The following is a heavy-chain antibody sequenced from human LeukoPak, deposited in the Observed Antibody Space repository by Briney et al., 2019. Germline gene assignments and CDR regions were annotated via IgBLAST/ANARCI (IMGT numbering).Heavy chain of an antibody. V-gene: IGHV3-33*06. CDR2: IWYDGSNK. Sequence: GGSLRLSCAASGFTFSSYGMHWVRQAPGKGLEWVAVIWYDGSNKYYADSVKGRFTFSRDNSKNTLYLQMNSLRAEDTAVYYCAKVRYSSSWGLDAFDIWGQGTMVTVSS. J-gene: IGHJ3*02. CDR1: GFTFSSYG. CDR3: AKVRYSSSWGLDAFDI. D-gene: IGHD6-13*01.